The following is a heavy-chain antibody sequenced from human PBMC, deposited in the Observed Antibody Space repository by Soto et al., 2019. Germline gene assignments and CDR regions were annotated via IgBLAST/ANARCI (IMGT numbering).Heavy chain of an antibody. Sequence: QLQLQESGPGLVKPSETLSLTCTVSGGSISSSSYYWGWIRQPPGKGLEWIGSIYYSGSTYYNPSLKSRVTISVDTSKNQFSLKLSSVTAADTAVYYCARHTIIMITFGGALDAFDIWGQGTMVTVSS. J-gene: IGHJ3*02. CDR3: ARHTIIMITFGGALDAFDI. CDR1: GGSISSSSYY. CDR2: IYYSGST. V-gene: IGHV4-39*01. D-gene: IGHD3-16*01.